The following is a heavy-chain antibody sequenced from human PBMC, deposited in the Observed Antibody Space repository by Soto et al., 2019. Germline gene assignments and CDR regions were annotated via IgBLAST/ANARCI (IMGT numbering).Heavy chain of an antibody. CDR2: ISYAGSNK. J-gene: IGHJ4*02. CDR1: GFTFSSYG. CDR3: AKKYGNYFDY. V-gene: IGHV3-30*18. D-gene: IGHD3-10*01. Sequence: QVQLVESGGGVVQPGRSLRLSCAASGFTFSSYGMHWVRQAPGKGLEWGAVISYAGSNKYYADSVKGRFTISRDNSKNTLYLQMNSLRAEDTAVYYCAKKYGNYFDYWGQGTLVTVSS.